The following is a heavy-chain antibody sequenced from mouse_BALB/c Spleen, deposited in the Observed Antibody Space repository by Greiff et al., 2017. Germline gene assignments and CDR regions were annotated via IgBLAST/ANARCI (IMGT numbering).Heavy chain of an antibody. CDR1: GFSLTSYG. CDR3: ARYGNYAY. D-gene: IGHD2-10*02. J-gene: IGHJ3*01. Sequence: QVQLQQSGPGLVQPSQSLSITCTVSGFSLTSYGVHWVRQSPGKGLEWLGVIWSGGSTDYNAAFISRLSISKDNSKSQVFFKMNSLQANDTAIYYCARYGNYAYWGQGTLVTVSA. V-gene: IGHV2-2*02. CDR2: IWSGGST.